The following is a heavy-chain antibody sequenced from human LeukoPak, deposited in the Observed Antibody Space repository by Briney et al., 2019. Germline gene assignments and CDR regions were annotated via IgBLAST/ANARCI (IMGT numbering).Heavy chain of an antibody. CDR2: ISGSGGST. Sequence: PGGSLRLSCAASGFTFSNYAMSWVRQAPGKGLEWVSAISGSGGSTYYADSVKGRFTISRDNSKNTLYPQMNSLRAEDTAVYYCAKDVRFGTTGFDYWGQGTLVTVSS. V-gene: IGHV3-23*01. CDR3: AKDVRFGTTGFDY. CDR1: GFTFSNYA. J-gene: IGHJ4*02. D-gene: IGHD3-10*01.